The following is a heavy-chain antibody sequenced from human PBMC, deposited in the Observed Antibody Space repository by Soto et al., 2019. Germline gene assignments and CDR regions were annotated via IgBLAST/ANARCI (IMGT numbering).Heavy chain of an antibody. Sequence: QVQLVQSGAEVKKPGSSLKVSYKASGGTFSSHTISWVRLAPGQGLEWMGRTIPILGITNYAQNFQGRVTLTADKSTGTASMELSSLRSEDTAVYYCGISRYDSNFYYYGTDVWAQGTTVTVSS. CDR1: GGTFSSHT. J-gene: IGHJ6*02. D-gene: IGHD3-22*01. V-gene: IGHV1-69*02. CDR2: TIPILGIT. CDR3: GISRYDSNFYYYGTDV.